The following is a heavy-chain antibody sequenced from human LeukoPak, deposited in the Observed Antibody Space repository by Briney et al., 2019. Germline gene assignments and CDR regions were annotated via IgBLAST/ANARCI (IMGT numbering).Heavy chain of an antibody. Sequence: GGSLRLSCAASGFTFSSYAMSWVRQAPGKGLEWVSAISGSGGSTYYADSVKGRFTISRDNSKNTLYLQMDSLRAEDTAVYYCAKDQAGYLYSGSANDYWGQGTLVTVSS. J-gene: IGHJ4*02. CDR1: GFTFSSYA. V-gene: IGHV3-23*01. CDR2: ISGSGGST. CDR3: AKDQAGYLYSGSANDY. D-gene: IGHD1-26*01.